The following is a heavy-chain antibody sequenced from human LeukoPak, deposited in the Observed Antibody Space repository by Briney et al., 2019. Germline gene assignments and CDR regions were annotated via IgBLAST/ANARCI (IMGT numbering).Heavy chain of an antibody. CDR1: RFTVSSNY. Sequence: GGSLRLSCAASRFTVSSNYMSWVRQAPGKGMEWVSVIYSGGSTHYADSVKGRFTISRDNSKNTLYLQMNSLSAEDTAVYYCARHLPMHSSSWYPTVDVWGKGTTVTISS. D-gene: IGHD6-13*01. CDR2: IYSGGST. CDR3: ARHLPMHSSSWYPTVDV. V-gene: IGHV3-66*04. J-gene: IGHJ6*04.